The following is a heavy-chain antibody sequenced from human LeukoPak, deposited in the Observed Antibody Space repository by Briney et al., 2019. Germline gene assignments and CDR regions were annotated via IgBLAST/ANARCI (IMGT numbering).Heavy chain of an antibody. CDR1: GGSFSGYY. J-gene: IGHJ4*02. D-gene: IGHD6-19*01. CDR2: INHSGST. CDR3: ASQRRGIAVAGITIDY. Sequence: SETLSLTCAVYGGSFSGYYWSWIRQPPGKGLEWIGEINHSGSTNYNPSLKSRVTISVDTSKNQFSLKLSSVTAADTAVYYCASQRRGIAVAGITIDYWGQGTLVTVSS. V-gene: IGHV4-34*01.